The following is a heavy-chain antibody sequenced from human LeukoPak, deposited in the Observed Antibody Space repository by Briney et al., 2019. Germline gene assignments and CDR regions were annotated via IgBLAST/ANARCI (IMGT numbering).Heavy chain of an antibody. Sequence: SETLSLTCTVSGGSISSYYWSWIRQPPGKGPEWIGCIYYSGSTNYNPSLKSRVTISVDTSKNQFSLKLSSVTAADTAVYYCARELVDGGNSYYFDYWGQGTLVTVSS. CDR3: ARELVDGGNSYYFDY. V-gene: IGHV4-59*12. J-gene: IGHJ4*02. CDR2: IYYSGST. CDR1: GGSISSYY. D-gene: IGHD4-23*01.